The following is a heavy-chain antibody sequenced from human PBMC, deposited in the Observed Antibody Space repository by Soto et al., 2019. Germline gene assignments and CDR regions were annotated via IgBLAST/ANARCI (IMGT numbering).Heavy chain of an antibody. CDR2: INPNSGGT. CDR3: AREGIAAAVYYYGMDV. Sequence: ASVKVSCKASGYTXTGYYMHWVRQAPGQGLEWMGWINPNSGGTNYAQKFQGWVTMTRDTSISTAYMELSRLRSDDTAVYYCAREGIAAAVYYYGMDVWGQGTTVTVSS. D-gene: IGHD6-13*01. V-gene: IGHV1-2*04. CDR1: GYTXTGYY. J-gene: IGHJ6*02.